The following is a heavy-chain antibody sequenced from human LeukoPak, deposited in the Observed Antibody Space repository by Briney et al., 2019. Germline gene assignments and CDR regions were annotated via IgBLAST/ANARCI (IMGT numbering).Heavy chain of an antibody. Sequence: PGGSLRLSCAASGFTFSSYGMHWVRQAPGKGLEWVAVISYDGSNKYYADSVKGRFTISRDNSKNTLYLQMNSLRAEDTAVYYCAKDIGDNYYGSGSPFYWGQGIRVTVSS. CDR1: GFTFSSYG. CDR3: AKDIGDNYYGSGSPFY. CDR2: ISYDGSNK. J-gene: IGHJ4*02. D-gene: IGHD3-10*01. V-gene: IGHV3-30*18.